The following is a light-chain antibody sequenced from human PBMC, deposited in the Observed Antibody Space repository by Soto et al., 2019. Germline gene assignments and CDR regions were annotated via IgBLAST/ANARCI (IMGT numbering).Light chain of an antibody. CDR1: QSVSSSY. V-gene: IGKV3-20*01. J-gene: IGKJ4*01. Sequence: EIVLTQSPGTLSLSPGERATLSCRASQSVSSSYLAWYQQKPGQAPRVLIYDASSRATGIPDRFSGSGSGTEFTLTITRPQPDDVTVYYCKQSASSVTFGGGTKVEIK. CDR2: DAS. CDR3: KQSASSVT.